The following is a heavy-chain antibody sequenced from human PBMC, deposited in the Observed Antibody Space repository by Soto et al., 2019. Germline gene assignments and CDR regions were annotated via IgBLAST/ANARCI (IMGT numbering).Heavy chain of an antibody. CDR2: ISGSGVST. D-gene: IGHD6-6*01. V-gene: IGHV3-23*01. J-gene: IGHJ4*02. CDR1: GFTFSSYA. CDR3: AKDRERIATRSIDY. Sequence: EVQLLESGGGLVQPGGSLRLSCAASGFTFSSYAMSWVRQAPGKGLEWVSGISGSGVSTYYADSVKGRFTISRDNSKSTLYLQMNSLRAEDTAVYYCAKDRERIATRSIDYWGQGPLLTVSS.